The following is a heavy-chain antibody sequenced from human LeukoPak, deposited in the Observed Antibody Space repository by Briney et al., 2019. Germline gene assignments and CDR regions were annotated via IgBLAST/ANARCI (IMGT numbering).Heavy chain of an antibody. Sequence: GGSLRLSCAASGFTFGSYAMHWVRQAPGKGLEWVAFIRYDGSSKYYVDSVKGRFTISRDNPKNTLYLQMNSLRAEDTAVYYCTTAMQWLVLSGELEFDYWGQGTLVTVSS. CDR3: TTAMQWLVLSGELEFDY. D-gene: IGHD6-19*01. CDR1: GFTFGSYA. J-gene: IGHJ4*02. CDR2: IRYDGSSK. V-gene: IGHV3-30*02.